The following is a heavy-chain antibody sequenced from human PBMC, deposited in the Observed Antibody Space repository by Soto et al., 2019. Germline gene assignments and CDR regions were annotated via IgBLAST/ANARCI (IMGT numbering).Heavy chain of an antibody. CDR3: ARGYGDYDYYYYGMDV. CDR2: IYPGDSDT. Sequence: ASVKVSCKGSGYSFTSYWIGWVRQMPGKGLEWMGIIYPGDSDTRYSPSFQGQVTISADKSISTAYLQWSSLKASDTAMYYCARGYGDYDYYYYGMDVWGQGTTVTVSS. CDR1: GYSFTSYW. V-gene: IGHV5-51*01. D-gene: IGHD4-17*01. J-gene: IGHJ6*02.